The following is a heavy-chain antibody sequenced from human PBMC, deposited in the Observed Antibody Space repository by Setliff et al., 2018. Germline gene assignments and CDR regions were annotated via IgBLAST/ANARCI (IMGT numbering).Heavy chain of an antibody. V-gene: IGHV1-69*05. CDR3: ARGSLVLQFLEWLPRFYYMDV. CDR2: TNPMFGTT. D-gene: IGHD3-3*01. CDR1: GATFSSYG. Sequence: SVKVSCKASGATFSSYGISWVRQAPGQGLEWMGGTNPMFGTTEYAQKFQGRLTIITDESTNTAFMQLSSLRSDDTAVYYCARGSLVLQFLEWLPRFYYMDVWGKGTTVTVS. J-gene: IGHJ6*03.